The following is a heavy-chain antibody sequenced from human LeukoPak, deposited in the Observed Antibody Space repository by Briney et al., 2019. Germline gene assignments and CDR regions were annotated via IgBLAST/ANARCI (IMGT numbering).Heavy chain of an antibody. CDR3: AKGSRYYPDYFQN. J-gene: IGHJ1*01. CDR1: GFTFSSYA. Sequence: GGSLSPSCAASGFTFSSYAMSWVRQAPGKGLEWVSAISGSGGSTYYADSVKGRFTISRDNSKNTLYLQMNSLRAEDTAVYYCAKGSRYYPDYFQNSGQGDLVTVSS. CDR2: ISGSGGST. V-gene: IGHV3-23*01. D-gene: IGHD3-22*01.